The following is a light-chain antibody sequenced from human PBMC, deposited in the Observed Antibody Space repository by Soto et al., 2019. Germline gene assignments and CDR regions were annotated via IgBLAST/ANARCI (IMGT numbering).Light chain of an antibody. CDR3: SSYTSSSTLV. CDR2: EVS. V-gene: IGLV2-14*01. CDR1: SSDVGGYNY. J-gene: IGLJ1*01. Sequence: QSALTQPASVSGSPGQSITISCTGTSSDVGGYNYVSWYQQHPGKAPKLMIYEVSNRPSGVSNRFSGSKSGNTASLTISGXXXXXXXXXXXSSYTSSSTLVFGTGTKVXVL.